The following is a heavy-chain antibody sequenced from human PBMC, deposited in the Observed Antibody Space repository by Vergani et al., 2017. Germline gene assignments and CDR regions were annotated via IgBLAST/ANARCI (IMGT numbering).Heavy chain of an antibody. CDR2: IDWDDDE. D-gene: IGHD5-12*01. V-gene: IGHV2-70*15. CDR1: GFSLSTSGMC. Sequence: QVTLRESGPALVKPTQTLTLTCTFSGFSLSTSGMCVSWIRQPPGKALEWLARIDWDDDEYYSTSLKTRLTISKVTSKNQVVLTMTNMDPVDTATYYCARIRRRGRSGYDIFDFWGQGILVTVAS. CDR3: ARIRRRGRSGYDIFDF. J-gene: IGHJ4*02.